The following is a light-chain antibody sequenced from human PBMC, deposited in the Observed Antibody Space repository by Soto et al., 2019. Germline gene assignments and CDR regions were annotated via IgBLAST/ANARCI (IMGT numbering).Light chain of an antibody. J-gene: IGKJ5*01. CDR2: AAS. V-gene: IGKV1-27*01. CDR1: QGISNY. Sequence: QAQCARSGWVGDTLTNTCRASQGISNYLAWYQQKPGKVPKLLIYAASTLQSGVPSRFSGSGSGTDFTLTISSLEPEDFAVYYCHQRYRCPPIPLAQGTRLEI. CDR3: HQRYRCPPIP.